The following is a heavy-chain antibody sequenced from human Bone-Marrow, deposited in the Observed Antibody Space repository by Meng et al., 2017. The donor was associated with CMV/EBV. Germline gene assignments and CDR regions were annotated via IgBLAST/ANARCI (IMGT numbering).Heavy chain of an antibody. Sequence: SETLSLTCAIPGYSVSSNSAAWNWIRQSPSRGLEWLGRTYYRSKWHNDYAVSVKSRITINPDTSKNQFSLQLNSVTPEDTAVYYCARAVAVAGRGYWFDPWGQGTLVTVSS. D-gene: IGHD6-19*01. CDR3: ARAVAVAGRGYWFDP. CDR1: GYSVSSNSAA. V-gene: IGHV6-1*01. J-gene: IGHJ5*02. CDR2: TYYRSKWHN.